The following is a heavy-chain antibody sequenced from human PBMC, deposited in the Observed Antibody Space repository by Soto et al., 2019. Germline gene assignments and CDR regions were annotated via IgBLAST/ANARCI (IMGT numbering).Heavy chain of an antibody. V-gene: IGHV4-4*08. CDR1: GGSISSYY. CDR3: AGMGFPYGSGSYPLDC. Sequence: QVQLQESGPGLVKPSETLSLTCTVSGGSISSYYWTWIRQPPGKGLEWIGFMYNSGSTQYNPSLKTRLSTSLATSSNQVSLKLRSVTAADTAVYYCAGMGFPYGSGSYPLDCWGQGTLVTVSS. CDR2: MYNSGST. J-gene: IGHJ4*02. D-gene: IGHD3-10*01.